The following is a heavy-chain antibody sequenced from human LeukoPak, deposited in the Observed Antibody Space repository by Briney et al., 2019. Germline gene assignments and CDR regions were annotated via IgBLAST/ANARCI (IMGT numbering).Heavy chain of an antibody. V-gene: IGHV3-11*04. CDR3: ARDRAVGASDSYDL. J-gene: IGHJ3*01. D-gene: IGHD4-23*01. CDR1: GFTFSDGY. CDR2: ISTSDRRV. Sequence: PGGSLRLSCIGSGFTFSDGYMAWIRQRPGRGLQWLSYISTSDRRVYLADSVKGRFTVSRDDARKSLFLQMNSLRPDDTAVYYCARDRAVGASDSYDLWGPGTMVIVSS.